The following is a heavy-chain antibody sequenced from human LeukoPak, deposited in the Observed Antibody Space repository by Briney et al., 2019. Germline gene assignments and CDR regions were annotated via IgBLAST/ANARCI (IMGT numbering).Heavy chain of an antibody. CDR1: GYTFTSYA. V-gene: IGHV1-3*01. J-gene: IGHJ4*02. Sequence: ASVKVSCKASGYTFTSYAMHWVRQAPGQRLEWMGWINAGNGNTKYSQKFQGRVTITRDTSASTAYMELSSLRSEDTAVYYCARTMGMGGCWSYYFDYWGQGTLVTVSS. CDR2: INAGNGNT. D-gene: IGHD2-15*01. CDR3: ARTMGMGGCWSYYFDY.